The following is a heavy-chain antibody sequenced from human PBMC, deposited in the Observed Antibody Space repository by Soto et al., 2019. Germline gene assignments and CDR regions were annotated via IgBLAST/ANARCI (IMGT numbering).Heavy chain of an antibody. Sequence: GGSLRLSCAASGFTFSSYGMHWVRQAPGKGLEWVAVIWYDGSNKYYADSVKGRFTISRDNSKNTLYLQMNSLRAEDTAVYYCARDRQSHTKSIAARPHIDYWGQGTLVTVSS. CDR1: GFTFSSYG. J-gene: IGHJ4*02. CDR2: IWYDGSNK. V-gene: IGHV3-33*01. CDR3: ARDRQSHTKSIAARPHIDY. D-gene: IGHD6-6*01.